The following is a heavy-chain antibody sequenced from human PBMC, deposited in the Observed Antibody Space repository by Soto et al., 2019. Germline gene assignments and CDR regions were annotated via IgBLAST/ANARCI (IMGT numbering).Heavy chain of an antibody. J-gene: IGHJ6*02. D-gene: IGHD3-10*01. CDR3: ARDGAVKDLWSRYYGMDV. Sequence: GASVKVSCKASGYTFTSYGISWVRQAPGQGLEWMGWISAYNGNTNYAQKLQGRVTMTTDTSTSTAYMELRSLRSDDTAVYYCARDGAVKDLWSRYYGMDVWGQGTTVTVSS. CDR1: GYTFTSYG. CDR2: ISAYNGNT. V-gene: IGHV1-18*01.